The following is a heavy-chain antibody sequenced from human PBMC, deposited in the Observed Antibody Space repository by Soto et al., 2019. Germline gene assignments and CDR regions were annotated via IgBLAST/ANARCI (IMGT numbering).Heavy chain of an antibody. J-gene: IGHJ4*02. D-gene: IGHD3-3*01. Sequence: SVKVSCKASGFTFTSSAVQWVRQARGQRLEWIGWIVVGSGNTNYAQKFQERVTITRDMSTSTAYMELSSLRSEDTAVYYCAAGERILGSRIIDSDYWGQGTLVTVSS. CDR3: AAGERILGSRIIDSDY. V-gene: IGHV1-58*01. CDR2: IVVGSGNT. CDR1: GFTFTSSA.